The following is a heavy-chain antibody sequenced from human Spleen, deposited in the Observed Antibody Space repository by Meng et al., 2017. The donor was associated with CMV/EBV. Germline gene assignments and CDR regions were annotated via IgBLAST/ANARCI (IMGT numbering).Heavy chain of an antibody. Sequence: ELQLVESGGGLVRPGGSLRLSCADSGFTFRDYWMHWVRQAPGEGPVWVSRIDTYGTVTSYAESVRGRFTISRDNSKKTLYLQMNDLRAGDSGVYYCVRDLVGNRDSWGHGTLVTVSS. CDR3: VRDLVGNRDS. CDR1: GFTFRDYW. J-gene: IGHJ5*01. V-gene: IGHV3-74*03. D-gene: IGHD1-14*01. CDR2: IDTYGTVT.